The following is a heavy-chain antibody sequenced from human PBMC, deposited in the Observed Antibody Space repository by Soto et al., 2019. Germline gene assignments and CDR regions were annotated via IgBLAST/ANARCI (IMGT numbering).Heavy chain of an antibody. CDR1: GDSISSSNW. D-gene: IGHD2-15*01. V-gene: IGHV4-4*02. CDR2: IHHSGST. CDR3: APLSVSLSGPYGIHV. J-gene: IGHJ6*02. Sequence: SETLSLTCAVSGDSISSSNWWNWVRQPPGKGLEWIGEIHHSGSTNYNPSLKSRVTISVDKSKNQFSVRLNSVTASDTAVYYCAPLSVSLSGPYGIHVWSQGTTVTVSS.